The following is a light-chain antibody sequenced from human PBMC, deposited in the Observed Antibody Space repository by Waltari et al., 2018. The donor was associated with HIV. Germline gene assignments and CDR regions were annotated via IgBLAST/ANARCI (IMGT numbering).Light chain of an antibody. CDR1: RSHIGSNT. Sequence: QSVLTQPPSASGTPGQRATISCSGSRSHIGSNTVNWSQQLPGTAPKLLIYSNNQRPSGVPDRFSGSKSGTSASLAISGLQSEDEADYYCAAWDDSLNAWVFGGGTKLTVL. J-gene: IGLJ3*02. CDR2: SNN. CDR3: AAWDDSLNAWV. V-gene: IGLV1-44*01.